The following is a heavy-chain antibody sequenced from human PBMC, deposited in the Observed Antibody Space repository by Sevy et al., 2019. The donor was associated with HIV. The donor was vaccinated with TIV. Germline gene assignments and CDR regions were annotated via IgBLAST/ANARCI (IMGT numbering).Heavy chain of an antibody. CDR1: GFTFGSNW. D-gene: IGHD4-17*01. CDR3: ARGFGSAYYGR. J-gene: IGHJ4*02. CDR2: INSDGRTT. Sequence: GGSLRLSCGAAGFTFGSNWMHWVRQVPGKGLVWVADINSDGRTTFYADSVKGRFTISRDNANNTLHLQMNSLSAEDTAVYFCARGFGSAYYGRWGQGTLVTVSS. V-gene: IGHV3-74*01.